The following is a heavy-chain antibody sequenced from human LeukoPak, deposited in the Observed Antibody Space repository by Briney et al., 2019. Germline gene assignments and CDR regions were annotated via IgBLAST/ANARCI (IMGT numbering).Heavy chain of an antibody. Sequence: GGSLRLSCAASTFTFTPGWMSWVRQAPGKGLEWVAMIKRDGGEKYYVDSVKGRFTISRDNANKSLYLQMDSLRDEDTAVYYCASLDTAHPSGVYWGQGTLVTVSS. J-gene: IGHJ4*02. D-gene: IGHD5-18*01. CDR3: ASLDTAHPSGVY. CDR2: IKRDGGEK. CDR1: TFTFTPGW. V-gene: IGHV3-7*01.